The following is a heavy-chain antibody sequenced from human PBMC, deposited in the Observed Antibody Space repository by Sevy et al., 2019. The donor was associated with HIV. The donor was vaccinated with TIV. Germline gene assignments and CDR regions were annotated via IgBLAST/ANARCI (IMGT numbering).Heavy chain of an antibody. J-gene: IGHJ4*02. Sequence: PSVKVSCKASGYTFTGYYMHWVRQAPGQGLEWMGRINPNNGGTNYAQNFQGRVVMTSDTSVSTAYMELSRLRSDDTAVYYCARTDYGNYVGIDYWGQGTLVTVSS. D-gene: IGHD4-17*01. CDR1: GYTFTGYY. V-gene: IGHV1-2*06. CDR3: ARTDYGNYVGIDY. CDR2: INPNNGGT.